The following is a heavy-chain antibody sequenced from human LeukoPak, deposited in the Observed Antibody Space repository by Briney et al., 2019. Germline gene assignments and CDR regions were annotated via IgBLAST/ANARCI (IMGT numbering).Heavy chain of an antibody. Sequence: GGSLGLSCTPSGFAFYEHGKRGVPPVPGGGGEWVSGIYWRGGGPGYADPLRVQFTNPRDNAKTSFYLQMDSRRAEDTVLYYCAGAPITSACYFDCRGEGTLVTVSS. D-gene: IGHD2-2*01. J-gene: IGHJ4*02. CDR2: IYWRGGGP. CDR3: AGAPITSACYFDC. V-gene: IGHV3-20*04. CDR1: GFAFYEHG.